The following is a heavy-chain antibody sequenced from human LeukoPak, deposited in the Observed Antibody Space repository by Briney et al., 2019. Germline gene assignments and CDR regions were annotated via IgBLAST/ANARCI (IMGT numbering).Heavy chain of an antibody. CDR3: ARATGWYPDY. V-gene: IGHV3-7*01. J-gene: IGHJ4*02. D-gene: IGHD6-19*01. CDR1: EFTFSSYW. CDR2: IKQDGREI. Sequence: GGSLRLSCTGSEFTFSSYWMTWVRQAPGKGLEWVANIKQDGREINYVDSVKGRFTIPRDNAKKSLYLQMNSLRVEDTAVYYCARATGWYPDYWGLGTLVTVSS.